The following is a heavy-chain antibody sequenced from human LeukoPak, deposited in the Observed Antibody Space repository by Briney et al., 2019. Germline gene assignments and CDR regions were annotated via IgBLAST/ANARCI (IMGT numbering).Heavy chain of an antibody. V-gene: IGHV4-39*07. CDR1: GGSISSSSYY. CDR3: ARDEYSSSFWYFDL. Sequence: KPSETLSLTCTVSGGSISSSSYYWGWIRQPPGKGLEWIGSIYYSGSTYYNPSLKSRVTISVDTSKNQFSLKLSSVTAADTAVYYCARDEYSSSFWYFDLWGRGTLVTVSS. CDR2: IYYSGST. D-gene: IGHD6-6*01. J-gene: IGHJ2*01.